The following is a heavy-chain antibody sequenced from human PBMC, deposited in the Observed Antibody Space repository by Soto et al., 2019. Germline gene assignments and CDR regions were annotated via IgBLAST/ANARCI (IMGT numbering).Heavy chain of an antibody. CDR3: ARDQYAVGGDF. CDR1: GYTFTDYG. D-gene: IGHD1-26*01. J-gene: IGHJ4*02. CDR2: INTYNAKT. Sequence: QVQLVQSGAEVRKPGASVKVSCKASGYTFTDYGVSWVRQAPGQGLEWMGWINTYNAKTNYAPKVQARVTMTTDTSPTTAYMELKSLNSDDTAVYYCARDQYAVGGDFWGQGTQVTVSS. V-gene: IGHV1-18*01.